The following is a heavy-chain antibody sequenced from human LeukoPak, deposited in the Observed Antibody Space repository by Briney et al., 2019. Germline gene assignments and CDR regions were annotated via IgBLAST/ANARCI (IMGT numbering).Heavy chain of an antibody. J-gene: IGHJ4*02. CDR2: ISSSSSYI. Sequence: GGSLRLSCAASGFTFSSYSMNWVRQAPGKGLEWVSSISSSSSYIYYADSVKGRFAISRDNAKNSLYLQMNSLRAEDTAVYYCARGEYYYDSSGYYLGRYYFDYWGQGTLVTVSS. CDR1: GFTFSSYS. CDR3: ARGEYYYDSSGYYLGRYYFDY. D-gene: IGHD3-22*01. V-gene: IGHV3-21*01.